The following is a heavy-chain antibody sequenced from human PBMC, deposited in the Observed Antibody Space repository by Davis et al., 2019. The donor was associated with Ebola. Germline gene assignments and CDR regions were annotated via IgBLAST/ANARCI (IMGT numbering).Heavy chain of an antibody. J-gene: IGHJ5*02. CDR1: GGTFSSYA. D-gene: IGHD3-3*01. Sequence: SVKVSCKASGGTFSSYAISWVRQAPGQGLEWMGGIIPQKFQGRVTITADESTSTAYMELSSLRSEDTAVYYCARDLSTIFGGGWFDPWGQGTLVTVSS. V-gene: IGHV1-69*13. CDR2: IIP. CDR3: ARDLSTIFGGGWFDP.